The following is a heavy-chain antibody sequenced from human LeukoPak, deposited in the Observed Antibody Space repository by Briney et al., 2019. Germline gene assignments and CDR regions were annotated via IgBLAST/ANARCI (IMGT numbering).Heavy chain of an antibody. CDR1: GGSISSGSYY. CDR3: ASVYYDILTGYYFDY. J-gene: IGHJ4*02. Sequence: SETLSLTCTVSGGSISSGSYYWSWIRQPAGKGLEWIGRIYTSGSTNYNPSLKSRVTISVDTSKNQFSLKLSSVTAADTAVYYCASVYYDILTGYYFDYWGQGTLVTVSS. D-gene: IGHD3-9*01. CDR2: IYTSGST. V-gene: IGHV4-61*02.